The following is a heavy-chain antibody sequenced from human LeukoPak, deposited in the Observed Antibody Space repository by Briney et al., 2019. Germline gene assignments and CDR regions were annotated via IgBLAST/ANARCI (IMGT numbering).Heavy chain of an antibody. J-gene: IGHJ3*02. CDR2: IYPGDSDI. Sequence: GESLKISCKGSGYSFTSYWIGWVRQLPGKGLEWMGIIYPGDSDIRYSPSFQGQVTISADKSISTAYLQWSSLKASDTAMYYCARHVTVTTLYAFDIWGQGTMVAVSS. V-gene: IGHV5-51*01. D-gene: IGHD4-17*01. CDR1: GYSFTSYW. CDR3: ARHVTVTTLYAFDI.